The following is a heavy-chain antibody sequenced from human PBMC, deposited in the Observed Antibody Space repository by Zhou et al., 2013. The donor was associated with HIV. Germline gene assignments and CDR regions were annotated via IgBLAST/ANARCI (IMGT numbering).Heavy chain of an antibody. CDR3: ARVPKTEYYYDTRGYYFDY. D-gene: IGHD3-22*01. J-gene: IGHJ4*01. V-gene: IGHV1-18*01. Sequence: QVHLVQSGTEVKKPGASLKVSCKTSGYTFTSYGISWLRQAPGTGVEWLGWISGYNGHTNYAQKLHVRVSLTTDASTSTAYMELRSLTSDDTAVYYCARVPKTEYYYDTRGYYFDYWGQEPWSPSPQ. CDR1: GYTFTSYG. CDR2: ISGYNGHT.